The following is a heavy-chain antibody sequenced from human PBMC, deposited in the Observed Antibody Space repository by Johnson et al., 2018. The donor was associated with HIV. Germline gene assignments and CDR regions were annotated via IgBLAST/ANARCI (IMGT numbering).Heavy chain of an antibody. D-gene: IGHD1-26*01. CDR3: AKCLDSGSYYGDHAFDI. J-gene: IGHJ3*02. CDR2: ISYDGSNK. V-gene: IGHV3-30*18. Sequence: VQLVESGVGVVQPGRSLRLSCAASGFTFSSYGMHWVRQAPGKGLEWVAVISYDGSNKYYADSVKGRFTISRDNSKNTLYLQMNSLRAEDTAVYYCAKCLDSGSYYGDHAFDIWGQGTMVTVSS. CDR1: GFTFSSYG.